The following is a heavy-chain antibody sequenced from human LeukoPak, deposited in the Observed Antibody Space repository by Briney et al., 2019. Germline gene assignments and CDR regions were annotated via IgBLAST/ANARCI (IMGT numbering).Heavy chain of an antibody. J-gene: IGHJ4*02. D-gene: IGHD3-9*01. CDR2: KLYGGSNE. CDR3: ARAQENILTGYYASDY. CDR1: GFAFSSYA. Sequence: GGSLRLSCAASGFAFSSYALHWVRQAPGKGLEWVAVKLYGGSNEYYADSVKGRFTISRDNSKNTLYLQMNSLRDEDTAVYYCARAQENILTGYYASDYWGQGTLVTVSS. V-gene: IGHV3-30-3*01.